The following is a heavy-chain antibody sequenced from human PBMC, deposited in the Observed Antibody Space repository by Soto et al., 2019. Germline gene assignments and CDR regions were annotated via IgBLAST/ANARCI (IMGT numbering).Heavy chain of an antibody. CDR2: VKSKTDGGSS. V-gene: IGHV3-15*07. J-gene: IGHJ4*01. Sequence: EVQLVESGGTLVKPGGSLRLSCVASGFPLSNAWINWVRQVPGKGLEWVGRVKSKTDGGSSDYAAAVKGRFAVSRDDSRNIVYLQMNSLKIEDTGVYYCTTDSRTSLPEIRFDYWGHGTQVTVSS. CDR3: TTDSRTSLPEIRFDY. CDR1: GFPLSNAW. D-gene: IGHD2-8*01.